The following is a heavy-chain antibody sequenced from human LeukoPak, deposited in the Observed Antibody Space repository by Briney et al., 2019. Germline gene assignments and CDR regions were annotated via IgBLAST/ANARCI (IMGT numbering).Heavy chain of an antibody. J-gene: IGHJ4*02. CDR2: IYYSGST. CDR1: GGSISSSSYY. D-gene: IGHD6-13*01. CDR3: ARVSSSWLYFDY. V-gene: IGHV4-39*01. Sequence: SETLSLTCTVSGGSISSSSYYWGWIRQPPGKGLGWIGSIYYSGSTYYNPSLKSRVTISVDTSKNQFSLKLSSVTAADTAVYYCARVSSSWLYFDYWGQGTLVTVSS.